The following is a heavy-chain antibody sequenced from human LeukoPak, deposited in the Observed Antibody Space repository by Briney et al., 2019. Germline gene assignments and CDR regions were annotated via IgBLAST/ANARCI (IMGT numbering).Heavy chain of an antibody. CDR2: ISAYNGNT. CDR3: AREYCSGGSCYSNNWFDP. Sequence: GASVKVSCKASGYTFISYGISWVRQAPGQGLEWMGWISAYNGNTNYAQKLQGRVTTTTDTSTSTAYMELRSLRSDDTAVYYCAREYCSGGSCYSNNWFDPWGQGTLVTVSS. CDR1: GYTFISYG. J-gene: IGHJ5*02. D-gene: IGHD2-15*01. V-gene: IGHV1-18*01.